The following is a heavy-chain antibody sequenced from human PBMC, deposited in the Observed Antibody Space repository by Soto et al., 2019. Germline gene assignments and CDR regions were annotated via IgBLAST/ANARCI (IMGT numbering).Heavy chain of an antibody. D-gene: IGHD3-22*01. CDR1: GGTFSSYA. J-gene: IGHJ4*02. CDR3: ARGYYYDSSGYGPNDY. CDR2: IIPIFGTA. V-gene: IGHV1-69*13. Sequence: SVKVSCKASGGTFSSYAISWVRQAPGQGLEWMGGIIPIFGTANYAQKFQGRVTITADESTSTAYMELSSLRSEDTAVYYCARGYYYDSSGYGPNDYWGQGTLVTVSS.